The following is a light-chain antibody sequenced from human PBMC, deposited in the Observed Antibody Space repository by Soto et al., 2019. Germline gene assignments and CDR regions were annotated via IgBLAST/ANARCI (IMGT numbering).Light chain of an antibody. Sequence: EIVFTQSPGTLSLSPGERATLSCRASQSVSSSYLAWYQQKPGQAPRLLIYGASSRATGIPDRFSGSGSATDFAITISTRDLKDSGVHYCHKSGLGP. V-gene: IGKV3-20*01. CDR2: GAS. CDR1: QSVSSSY. CDR3: HKSG. J-gene: IGKJ3*01.